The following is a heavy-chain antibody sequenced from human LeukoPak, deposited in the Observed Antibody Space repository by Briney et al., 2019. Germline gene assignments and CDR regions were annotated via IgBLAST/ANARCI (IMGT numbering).Heavy chain of an antibody. V-gene: IGHV3-66*01. CDR2: IHSGGST. J-gene: IGHJ3*02. D-gene: IGHD3-10*01. Sequence: PGGSLRLSCAASGFTVSSNYMNWVRQAPGKGLEWVSVIHSGGSTYYADSVKGRFTISRDNSKNTLYLQMNNLKAEDTAVYYCARDGGTYYYGSGSSHDAFDMWGQGTMVTGSS. CDR1: GFTVSSNY. CDR3: ARDGGTYYYGSGSSHDAFDM.